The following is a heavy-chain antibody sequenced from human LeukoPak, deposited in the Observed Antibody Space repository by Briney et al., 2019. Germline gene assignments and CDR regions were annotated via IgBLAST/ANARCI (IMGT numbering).Heavy chain of an antibody. Sequence: GGSLRLSCAASGFTFSSYAMSWVRQAPGKGLEWVSAISGSGGSTYYADSVKGRFTISRDNAKNSLYLQMTSLRAEDMALYYCAKDLSAVAATGGFDYWGQGTLVTVSS. V-gene: IGHV3-23*01. D-gene: IGHD6-19*01. CDR2: ISGSGGST. CDR1: GFTFSSYA. J-gene: IGHJ4*02. CDR3: AKDLSAVAATGGFDY.